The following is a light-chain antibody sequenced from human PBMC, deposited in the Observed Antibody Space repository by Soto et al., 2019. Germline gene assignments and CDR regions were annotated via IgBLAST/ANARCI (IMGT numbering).Light chain of an antibody. CDR1: SSDVGGYNY. Sequence: QSALTQPASVSGSPGQSITISCTGTSSDVGGYNYVSWYQQHPGKAPKVMIYDVSNRPSGVSNRFSGSKSGNTASLTISGLQADDEADYYCSSYRSSSTPFIFGGGTKVTV. CDR2: DVS. V-gene: IGLV2-14*01. J-gene: IGLJ2*01. CDR3: SSYRSSSTPFI.